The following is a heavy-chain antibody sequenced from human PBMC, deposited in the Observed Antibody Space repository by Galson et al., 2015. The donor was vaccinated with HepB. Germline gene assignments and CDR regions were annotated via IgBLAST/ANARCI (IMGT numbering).Heavy chain of an antibody. J-gene: IGHJ1*01. CDR2: ISYDGTNK. CDR1: GFIFTSYG. D-gene: IGHD5-24*01. Sequence: SLRLSCAASGFIFTSYGMHWVRQAPGKGLEWVAVISYDGTNKYYADSVKGRITISRDNSKNTLYLQMNSLRAEDTAVYYCAKVRFRWLQSSEYFQHWGQGTLVTVSS. V-gene: IGHV3-30*18. CDR3: AKVRFRWLQSSEYFQH.